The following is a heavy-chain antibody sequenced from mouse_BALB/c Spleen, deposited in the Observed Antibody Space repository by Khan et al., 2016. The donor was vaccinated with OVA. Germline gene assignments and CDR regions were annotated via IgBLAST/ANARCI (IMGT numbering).Heavy chain of an antibody. CDR1: GYTFTDFT. D-gene: IGHD1-3*01. CDR2: INTYYGDA. V-gene: IGHV1S137*01. CDR3: ARGGGGTRFAY. J-gene: IGHJ3*01. Sequence: QVRLQQSGAELVRPGVSVKISCKGSGYTFTDFTMHWVKQSLAKSLEWIGVINTYYGDATYNQKFKGKATMTVDKSSSTVYMELARLTSEDSAIYYFARGGGGTRFAYGGQGTLVTVSA.